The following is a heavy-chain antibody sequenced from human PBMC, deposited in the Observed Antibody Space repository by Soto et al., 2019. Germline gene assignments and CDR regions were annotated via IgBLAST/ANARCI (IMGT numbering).Heavy chain of an antibody. CDR2: IYWNDDK. J-gene: IGHJ4*02. CDR3: AKGLGYCSGGSCYASYYFDY. V-gene: IGHV2-5*01. Sequence: SGPTLVNPTQTLTLTCTFSGFSLSTSGVGVGWIRQPPGKALEWLALIYWNDDKRYSPSLKSRLTITKDTSKNQVVLTMTNMDPVDTATYYCAKGLGYCSGGSCYASYYFDYWGQGTLVTVSS. CDR1: GFSLSTSGVG. D-gene: IGHD2-15*01.